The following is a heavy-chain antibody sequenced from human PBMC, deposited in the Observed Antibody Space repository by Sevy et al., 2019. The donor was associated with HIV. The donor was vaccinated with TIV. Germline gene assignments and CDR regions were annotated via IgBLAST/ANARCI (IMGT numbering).Heavy chain of an antibody. D-gene: IGHD3-10*01. J-gene: IGHJ4*02. CDR2: IYTSGST. CDR3: ARYGSGTYYFDY. Sequence: SETLSLTCTVSGGSISSGSYYWSWIRQPTGKGLEWVGRIYTSGSTNYNPSLKSRVTVSVDTSKNQFSLKLSSVTAADTAVYYCARYGSGTYYFDYWGQGTLVTVSS. V-gene: IGHV4-61*02. CDR1: GGSISSGSYY.